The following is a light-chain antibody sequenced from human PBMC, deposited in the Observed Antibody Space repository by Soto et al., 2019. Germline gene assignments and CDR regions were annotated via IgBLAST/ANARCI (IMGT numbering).Light chain of an antibody. CDR1: QSIRTN. J-gene: IGKJ5*01. CDR3: QQRPYGTPIT. CDR2: GAS. V-gene: IGKV3-15*01. Sequence: ETVMTQSPATLSVSPGERATLCCRSSQSIRTNLAWYQQKPGQAPRLLIFGASTRAIAIPARFSGSGSGTEFTLTISSLEPEDCALYYCQQRPYGTPITFGQGTRMEIK.